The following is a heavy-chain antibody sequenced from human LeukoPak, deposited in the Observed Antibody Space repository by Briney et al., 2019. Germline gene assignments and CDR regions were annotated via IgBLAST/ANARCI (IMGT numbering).Heavy chain of an antibody. CDR3: ASSKWGGNWFDP. CDR2: IYYSRST. V-gene: IGHV4-59*01. D-gene: IGHD1-26*01. Sequence: PSETLSLTCTVSGGSISSYYWSWIRQPPGKGLEWIGYIYYSRSTNYNPSLKSRVTISVDTSKNQFSLKLSSVTAADTAVYYCASSKWGGNWFDPWGQGTLVTVSS. CDR1: GGSISSYY. J-gene: IGHJ5*02.